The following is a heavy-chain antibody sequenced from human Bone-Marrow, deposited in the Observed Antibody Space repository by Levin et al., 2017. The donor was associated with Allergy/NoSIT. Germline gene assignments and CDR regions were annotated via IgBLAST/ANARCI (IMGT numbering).Heavy chain of an antibody. Sequence: GESLKISCEGSGYDFSNYCIAWVRQMPGKGLEWMGIIYPGHSDTRYSPSFQGQVTISVDKSISTAYLQWNSLKASDTGMYYCARGFSYDWHFDLWGRGTLVTVSS. CDR1: GYDFSNYC. D-gene: IGHD5-18*01. V-gene: IGHV5-51*01. CDR3: ARGFSYDWHFDL. CDR2: IYPGHSDT. J-gene: IGHJ2*01.